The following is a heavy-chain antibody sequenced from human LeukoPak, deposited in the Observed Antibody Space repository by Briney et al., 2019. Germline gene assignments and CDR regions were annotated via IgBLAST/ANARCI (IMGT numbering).Heavy chain of an antibody. CDR3: ARDPSYHGDPYYFDY. CDR1: GGSISSSSYY. CDR2: IYYSGST. J-gene: IGHJ4*02. Sequence: SETLSLTCTVSGGSISSSSYYWGWIRQPPGKGLEWIGSIYYSGSTYYNPSLKSRVTISVDTSKNQFSLKLSSVTAADTAVYYCARDPSYHGDPYYFDYWGQGTLVTVSS. V-gene: IGHV4-39*07. D-gene: IGHD4-17*01.